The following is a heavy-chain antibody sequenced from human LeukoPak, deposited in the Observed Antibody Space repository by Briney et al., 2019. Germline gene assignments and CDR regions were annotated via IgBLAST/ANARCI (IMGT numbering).Heavy chain of an antibody. V-gene: IGHV3-7*01. CDR1: GFTFSSYW. D-gene: IGHD3-10*01. J-gene: IGHJ5*02. CDR3: AREYVGTELLWFGELLYEGNWFDP. CDR2: IKQDGSEK. Sequence: GGSLRLSCAASGFTFSSYWMSWVRQAPGKGLEWVANIKQDGSEKYYVDSVKGRFTISRDNAKNSLYLQMNSLRAEDTAVYYCAREYVGTELLWFGELLYEGNWFDPWGQGTLVTVSS.